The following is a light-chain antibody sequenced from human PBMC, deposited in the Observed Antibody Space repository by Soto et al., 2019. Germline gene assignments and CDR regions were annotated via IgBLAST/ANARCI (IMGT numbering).Light chain of an antibody. Sequence: QSALTQPPSASGSPGQSFAISCTVTSIDFGGYNYVSWYQQHPGKAPKLMIYEVNKRPSGVPDRFSGSKSGNTASLTVSGLQAEDEADYYCSSYAGSSNVFGTGTKVTVL. CDR2: EVN. CDR3: SSYAGSSNV. J-gene: IGLJ1*01. CDR1: SIDFGGYNY. V-gene: IGLV2-8*01.